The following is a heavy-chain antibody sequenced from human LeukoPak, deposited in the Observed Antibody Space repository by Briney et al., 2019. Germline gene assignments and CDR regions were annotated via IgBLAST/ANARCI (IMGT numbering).Heavy chain of an antibody. D-gene: IGHD3-22*01. J-gene: IGHJ5*02. CDR3: AKFSAPVYYYDSSGYFNH. Sequence: GGSLRLSCAASGFTFSSYAMHWVRQAPGKGLEWVAVISYDGSNKYYADSVKGRFTISRDNSKNTLYLQMNSLRAEDTAVYYCAKFSAPVYYYDSSGYFNHWGQGTLVTVSS. CDR2: ISYDGSNK. CDR1: GFTFSSYA. V-gene: IGHV3-30-3*02.